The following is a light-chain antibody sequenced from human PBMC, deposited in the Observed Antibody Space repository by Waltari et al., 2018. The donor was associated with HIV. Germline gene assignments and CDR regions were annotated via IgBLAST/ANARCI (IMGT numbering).Light chain of an antibody. CDR3: QSFDSSLGGWV. J-gene: IGLJ3*02. CDR1: TANIAYNS. V-gene: IGLV1-40*02. Sequence: QSVLTQSPSMSAAPGQRVTISCSGTTANIAYNSVSWYQHPPGTAPKLLIYGNSNRPSGVPDRFSGSRSGTSSSLAISGLQAEDEAHYYCQSFDSSLGGWVFGGGTKLTVL. CDR2: GNS.